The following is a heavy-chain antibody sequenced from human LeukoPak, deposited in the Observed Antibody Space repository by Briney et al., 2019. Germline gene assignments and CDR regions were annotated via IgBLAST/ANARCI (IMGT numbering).Heavy chain of an antibody. V-gene: IGHV3-74*01. CDR3: ARGAPPYSSGWYFFYYYYGMDV. D-gene: IGHD6-19*01. J-gene: IGHJ6*02. CDR1: GFTFSSYW. CDR2: INSGGSST. Sequence: GGSLRLSCAASGFTFSSYWMHWVRQAPGKGLVWVSRINSGGSSTSYADSVKGRFTISRDNAKNTLYLQMNSLRAEDTAVYYCARGAPPYSSGWYFFYYYYGMDVWGQGTTVTVSS.